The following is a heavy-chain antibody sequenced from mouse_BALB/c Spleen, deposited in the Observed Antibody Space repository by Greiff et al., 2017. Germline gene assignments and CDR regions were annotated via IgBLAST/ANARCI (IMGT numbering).Heavy chain of an antibody. V-gene: IGHV7-3*02. Sequence: EVKLVESGGGLVQPGGSLRLSCATSGFTFTDYYMSWVRQPPGKALEWLGFIRNKANGYTTEYSASVKGRFTISRDNSQSILYLQMNTLRAEDSATYYCARAHYYGGYFDYWGQGTTLTVSS. J-gene: IGHJ2*01. CDR3: ARAHYYGGYFDY. CDR2: IRNKANGYTT. CDR1: GFTFTDYY. D-gene: IGHD1-1*02.